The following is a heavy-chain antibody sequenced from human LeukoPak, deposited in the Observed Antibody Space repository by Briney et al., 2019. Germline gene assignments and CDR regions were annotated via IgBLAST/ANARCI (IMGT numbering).Heavy chain of an antibody. J-gene: IGHJ4*02. CDR3: ATGDHSFDN. Sequence: SETLSLTCSVSGASLTIYYWNWMRQPAGKGLEWIGRYASGTTTHNPSLKSQFTMSVDTSEKQVSLKLTSVTAADTAVYYCATGDHSFDNWGQGTLVTVTP. CDR1: GASLTIYY. CDR2: YASGTT. D-gene: IGHD7-27*01. V-gene: IGHV4-4*07.